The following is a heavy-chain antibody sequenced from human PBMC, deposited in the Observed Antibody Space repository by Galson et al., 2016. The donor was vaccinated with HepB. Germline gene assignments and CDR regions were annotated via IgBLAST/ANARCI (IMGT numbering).Heavy chain of an antibody. D-gene: IGHD2-15*01. J-gene: IGHJ4*02. CDR1: GFPFSSSA. Sequence: SLRLSCAASGFPFSSSAMSWARQAPGRGLEWVSTFSGGTTWYADSVKGRFTVSTDDSKNTLYLQMNNLRAEDTALYYCAKYCRGGNCNGYYLDYWGQGTLVTVSS. CDR3: AKYCRGGNCNGYYLDY. CDR2: FSGGTT. V-gene: IGHV3-23*01.